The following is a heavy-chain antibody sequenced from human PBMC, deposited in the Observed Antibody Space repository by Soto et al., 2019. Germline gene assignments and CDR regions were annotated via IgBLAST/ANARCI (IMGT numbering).Heavy chain of an antibody. CDR3: ARGLPIAARPYYYGMDV. V-gene: IGHV4-34*01. D-gene: IGHD6-6*01. CDR1: CGSFIGYY. CDR2: INHSGST. J-gene: IGHJ6*02. Sequence: PSETLSLTCAVYCGSFIGYYWSWIRQPPGKGLEWIGEINHSGSTNYNPSLKSRVTISVDTSKNQFSLKLSSVTAADTAVYYCARGLPIAARPYYYGMDVWGQGTTVTVSS.